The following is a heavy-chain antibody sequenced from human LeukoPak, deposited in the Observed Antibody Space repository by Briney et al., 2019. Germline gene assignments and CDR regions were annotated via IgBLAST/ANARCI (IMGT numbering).Heavy chain of an antibody. D-gene: IGHD1-14*01. CDR1: GGSIINYY. CDR2: IYYTGSA. J-gene: IGHJ4*02. Sequence: SETLSLTCAVSGGSIINYYWSWIRQPPGKGLEWIGYIYYTGSASYNPSLKSRVTMSVDTSKNKFSLKLNSVTTADTAVYYCARDNHNDYFAFWGLGTLVTVSS. V-gene: IGHV4-59*01. CDR3: ARDNHNDYFAF.